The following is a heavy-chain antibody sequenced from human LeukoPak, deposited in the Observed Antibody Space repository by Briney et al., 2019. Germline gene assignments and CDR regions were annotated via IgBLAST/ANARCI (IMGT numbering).Heavy chain of an antibody. D-gene: IGHD3-22*01. J-gene: IGHJ4*02. Sequence: ASVKVSCKASGYTFTSYYMHWVRQAPGQGLEWMGIINPSGGSTSYAQKFQGRVTMTRDTSTSTVYMELSSLRSEDTAAYYCARDSSGYYYYDYWGQGTLVTVSS. V-gene: IGHV1-46*01. CDR2: INPSGGST. CDR3: ARDSSGYYYYDY. CDR1: GYTFTSYY.